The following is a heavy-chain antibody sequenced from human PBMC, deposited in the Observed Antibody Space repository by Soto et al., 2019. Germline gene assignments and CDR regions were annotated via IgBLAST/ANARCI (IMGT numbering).Heavy chain of an antibody. V-gene: IGHV3-33*01. J-gene: IGHJ4*02. CDR2: IWYDGSSQ. CDR1: GFNFNTYG. CDR3: ARDKFPRTSPGYYLDY. D-gene: IGHD3-9*01. Sequence: QVQLVESGGGVVQPGKSLTLSCEASGFNFNTYGMHWVRQAPGKGLEWVAVIWYDGSSQSYVDSVKGRVTISRDNSKNTVSLQMNSLRAEDTAVYYCARDKFPRTSPGYYLDYWGQGTLVTVSS.